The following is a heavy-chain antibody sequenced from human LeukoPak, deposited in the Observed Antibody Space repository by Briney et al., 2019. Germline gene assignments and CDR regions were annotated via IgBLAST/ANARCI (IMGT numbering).Heavy chain of an antibody. CDR1: GGSFSGYY. J-gene: IGHJ4*02. CDR2: INHSGGT. Sequence: SETLSLTCAVYGGSFSGYYWSWIRQPPGKGLEWIGEINHSGGTNYNPSLKSRVTISVDTSKNQFSLKLSSVTAADTAVYYCARAVATTDGYNQAPYYFDYWGQGTLVTVSS. V-gene: IGHV4-34*01. CDR3: ARAVATTDGYNQAPYYFDY. D-gene: IGHD5-24*01.